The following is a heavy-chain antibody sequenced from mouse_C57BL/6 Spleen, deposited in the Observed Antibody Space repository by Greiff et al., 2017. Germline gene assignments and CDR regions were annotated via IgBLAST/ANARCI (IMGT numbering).Heavy chain of an antibody. V-gene: IGHV1-26*01. CDR2: INPNNGGT. J-gene: IGHJ2*01. D-gene: IGHD1-1*01. CDR3: ARRHYGSSYVDY. Sequence: VQLQQSGPELVKPGASVKISCKASGYTFTDYYMNWVKQSHGKSLEWIGDINPNNGGTSYNQKFKGKATLTVDKSSSTAYMELRSLTSEDSAVYYCARRHYGSSYVDYWGQGTTLTVSS. CDR1: GYTFTDYY.